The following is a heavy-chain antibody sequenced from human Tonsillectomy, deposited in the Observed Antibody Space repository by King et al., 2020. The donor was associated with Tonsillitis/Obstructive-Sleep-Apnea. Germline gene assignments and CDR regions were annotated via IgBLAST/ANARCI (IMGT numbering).Heavy chain of an antibody. Sequence: VQLVESGGGLVQPGGSLRLSCAASGFTFSSYWMIWLRQAPGKGLEWVANIKEDGSEKSFVDSVRGRFTISRDNAKSSLYLQMNNLRAEDTAVYYCARDINPQYSGAYYDAFDIWGHGTMVTVSS. J-gene: IGHJ3*02. V-gene: IGHV3-7*01. CDR3: ARDINPQYSGAYYDAFDI. CDR1: GFTFSSYW. CDR2: IKEDGSEK. D-gene: IGHD1-26*01.